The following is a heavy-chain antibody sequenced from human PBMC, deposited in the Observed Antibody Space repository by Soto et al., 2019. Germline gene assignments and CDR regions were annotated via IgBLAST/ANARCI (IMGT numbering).Heavy chain of an antibody. V-gene: IGHV3-7*01. J-gene: IGHJ4*02. Sequence: GGSLRLSCAASGFTFSTYWVDWVRQTTGKGLEWVANINQDGSEKNYVDSVKGRFTIYRDNAKNSLYLQMSSLTAEDSALYYCSRSLDSWGQGTLVTVSS. CDR1: GFTFSTYW. CDR2: INQDGSEK. CDR3: SRSLDS.